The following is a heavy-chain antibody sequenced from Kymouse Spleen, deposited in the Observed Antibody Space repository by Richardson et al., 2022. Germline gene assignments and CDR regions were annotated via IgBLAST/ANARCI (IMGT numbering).Heavy chain of an antibody. CDR2: ISSSSSYI. V-gene: IGHV3-21*03. J-gene: IGHJ6*02. D-gene: IGHD3-10*01. Sequence: EVQLVESGGGLVKPGGSLRLSCAASGFTFSSYSMNWVRQAPGKGLEWVSSISSSSSYIYYADSVKGRFTISRDNAKNSLYLQMNSLRAEDTAVYYCAREAYYYGSGSILNYYYYYGMDVWGQGTTVTVSS. CDR3: AREAYYYGSGSILNYYYYYGMDV. CDR1: GFTFSSYS.